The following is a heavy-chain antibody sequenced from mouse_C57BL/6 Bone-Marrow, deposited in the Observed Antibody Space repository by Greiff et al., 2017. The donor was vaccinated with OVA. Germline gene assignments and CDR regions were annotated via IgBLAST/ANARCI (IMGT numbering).Heavy chain of an antibody. J-gene: IGHJ3*01. Sequence: QVQLKQPGAELVKPGASVKVSCKASGYTFTSYWMHWVKQRPGQGLEWIGRIHPSDSDTHYNQKFKGKATLTVDKSSSTAYMQLSSLTAEDSAVYYCAIGVYYGNYGFAYWGQGTLVTVSA. CDR3: AIGVYYGNYGFAY. D-gene: IGHD2-1*01. CDR2: IHPSDSDT. CDR1: GYTFTSYW. V-gene: IGHV1-74*01.